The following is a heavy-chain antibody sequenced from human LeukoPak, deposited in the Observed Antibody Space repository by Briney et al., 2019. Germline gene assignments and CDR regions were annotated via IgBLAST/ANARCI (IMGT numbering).Heavy chain of an antibody. CDR3: ARVGVTAVTADY. CDR2: ITPSSNST. V-gene: IGHV1-46*01. CDR1: GYTFTSSY. Sequence: ASVKVSCKASGYTFTSSYIHWVRQAPGQGLEWMGIITPSSNSTHYSQKFQGRVTMTRDMSTSTVYMELSSLRSEDTAVYFCARVGVTAVTADYWGQGTLVTVSS. J-gene: IGHJ4*02. D-gene: IGHD4-23*01.